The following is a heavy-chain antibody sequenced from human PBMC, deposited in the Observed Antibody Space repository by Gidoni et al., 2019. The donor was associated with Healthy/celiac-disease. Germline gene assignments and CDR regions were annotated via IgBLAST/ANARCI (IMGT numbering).Heavy chain of an antibody. J-gene: IGHJ4*02. V-gene: IGHV4-39*07. CDR2: IYYSGST. Sequence: QLQLQESGPGLVKPSETLSPTCTVSGGSISSISYYWGWIRQPPGKGLEWIGSIYYSGSTYYNPSLKSRVTISVDTSKNQFSLKLSSVTAADTAVYYCARDHGSNWAIDYWGQGTLVTVSS. D-gene: IGHD7-27*01. CDR1: GGSISSISYY. CDR3: ARDHGSNWAIDY.